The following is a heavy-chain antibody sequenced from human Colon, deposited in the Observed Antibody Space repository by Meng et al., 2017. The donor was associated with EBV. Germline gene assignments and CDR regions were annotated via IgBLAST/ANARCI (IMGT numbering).Heavy chain of an antibody. Sequence: QGELEASGPGLVKASGTLLLTCGCFGVSISSNIRWTWVRQPTGKGLEWIGDIDDSGSTNYNPSLNSRISISLDKSKNHFSLKVNSVTAADTAVYYCARGKQDAWELLAYWGQGALVTVSS. CDR1: GVSISSNIR. CDR2: IDDSGST. J-gene: IGHJ4*02. D-gene: IGHD1-26*01. V-gene: IGHV4-4*02. CDR3: ARGKQDAWELLAY.